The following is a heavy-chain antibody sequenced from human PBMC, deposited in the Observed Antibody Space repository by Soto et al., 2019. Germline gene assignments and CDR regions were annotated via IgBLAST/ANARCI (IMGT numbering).Heavy chain of an antibody. CDR1: GGSVSATNW. J-gene: IGHJ4*02. CDR2: INLSGTT. Sequence: SETLSLTCAVSGGSVSATNWWSWIRQPPGKGLEWIGEINLSGTTNYNPSLKRRVTMSIDQSQNEVSLTLTAVTAADTAVYYCVRSEATALDYWGQGIRVTVAS. CDR3: VRSEATALDY. V-gene: IGHV4-4*02.